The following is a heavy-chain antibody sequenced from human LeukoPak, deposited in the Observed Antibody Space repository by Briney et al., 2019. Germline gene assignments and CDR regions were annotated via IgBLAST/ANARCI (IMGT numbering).Heavy chain of an antibody. J-gene: IGHJ5*02. D-gene: IGHD1-26*01. CDR3: ARLVGSRAWFDP. CDR2: ISSSGSTI. CDR1: GFTFSSYE. Sequence: GGSLRLSCAASGFTFSSYEMNWVRQAPGKGLEWVSYISSSGSTIYYADSVKGRFTISRDNAKNSLYLQMNSLRAEDTAVYYCARLVGSRAWFDPWGQGTLVTVSS. V-gene: IGHV3-48*03.